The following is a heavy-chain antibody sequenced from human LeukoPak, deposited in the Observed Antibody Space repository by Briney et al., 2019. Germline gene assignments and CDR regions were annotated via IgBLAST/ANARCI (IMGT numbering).Heavy chain of an antibody. V-gene: IGHV4-34*01. D-gene: IGHD3-22*01. J-gene: IGHJ4*02. CDR1: GGSFSGYY. CDR3: ARAAVYYGSIDY. Sequence: SETLSLTCAVYGGSFSGYYWSWIRQPPGKGLEWIGEINHSGSTNYNPSLKSRVTISVDTSKNQFSLKLSSVTAADTAVYYCARAAVYYGSIDYWGQGTLVTVSS. CDR2: INHSGST.